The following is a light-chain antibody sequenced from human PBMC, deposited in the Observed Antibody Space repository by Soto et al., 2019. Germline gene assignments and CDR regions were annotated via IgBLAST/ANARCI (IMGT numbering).Light chain of an antibody. J-gene: IGKJ1*01. CDR1: QSVDID. CDR2: GAS. Sequence: EIVLTQSPGTLSVSPGERVTLSCRASQSVDIDLAWYQQKPGQAPRLLIYGASTRATDMPGRFRGSGAGAEFTLTISSLQSEDSAVYYCQQYDSSPKTFGQGTKVEIK. CDR3: QQYDSSPKT. V-gene: IGKV3D-15*01.